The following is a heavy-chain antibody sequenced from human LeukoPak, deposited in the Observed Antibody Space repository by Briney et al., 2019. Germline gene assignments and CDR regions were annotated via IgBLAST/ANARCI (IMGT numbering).Heavy chain of an antibody. J-gene: IGHJ4*02. CDR3: ARRSGIAVAGAFDY. V-gene: IGHV3-30*04. Sequence: GGSLRLSCAASGFTFSSYAMHWVRQAPGKGLEGVAVISYDGSNKYYADSVKGRFTISRHNSKNTLYLQMNRLRGEDTAVYYCARRSGIAVAGAFDYWGQGTLVTVHS. CDR1: GFTFSSYA. CDR2: ISYDGSNK. D-gene: IGHD6-19*01.